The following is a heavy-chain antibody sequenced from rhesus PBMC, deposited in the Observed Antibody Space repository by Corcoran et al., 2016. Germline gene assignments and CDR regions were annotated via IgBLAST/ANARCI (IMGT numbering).Heavy chain of an antibody. CDR3: ARGSRYFDY. D-gene: IGHD2-39*01. CDR2: INGSSTST. CDR1: GGSISDSYR. J-gene: IGHJ4*01. Sequence: QVQLQESGPGLLKPSETLSLTCAVSGGSISDSYRWSWIRQPPGKGLEWIGYINGSSTSTNYNPSLRSRVTISKDTSKNQFSLKLSSVTAADTAVYYCARGSRYFDYWGQGVLVTVSS. V-gene: IGHV4S10*01.